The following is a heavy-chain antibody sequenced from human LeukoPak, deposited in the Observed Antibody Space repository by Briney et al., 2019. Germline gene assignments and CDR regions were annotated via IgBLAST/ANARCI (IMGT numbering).Heavy chain of an antibody. CDR1: GFTFDDYA. D-gene: IGHD5-24*01. J-gene: IGHJ4*02. V-gene: IGHV3-9*01. CDR3: ARDTKARNGYMVD. Sequence: GRSLRLSCAASGFTFDDYAMHWVRQAPGKGLEWVSGVSWNSGTIDYADSVKGRFTISRDNSKNTLYLQMNSLRAEDTAVYYCARDTKARNGYMVDWGQGTLVTVSS. CDR2: VSWNSGTI.